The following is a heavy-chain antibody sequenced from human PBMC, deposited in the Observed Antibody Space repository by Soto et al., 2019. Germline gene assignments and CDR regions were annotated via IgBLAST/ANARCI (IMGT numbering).Heavy chain of an antibody. D-gene: IGHD3-10*01. J-gene: IGHJ4*02. V-gene: IGHV3-15*01. CDR3: TRVDAVVLT. Sequence: EVQLVESGGGLVKPGGSLRLSCAASGFTFSNAWMSWVRQAPGGGLEWVGRIKRNIDGGTTDYAAPVKGRFPISRDDSNSILYLEMNSLRTEDTAVYYCTRVDAVVLTWGQGLLVT. CDR2: IKRNIDGGTT. CDR1: GFTFSNAW.